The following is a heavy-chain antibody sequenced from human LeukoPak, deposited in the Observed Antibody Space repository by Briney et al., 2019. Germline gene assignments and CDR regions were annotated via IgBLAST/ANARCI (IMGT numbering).Heavy chain of an antibody. J-gene: IGHJ4*02. CDR1: GHPISSGYY. CDR3: ATPDSSGYYYLY. V-gene: IGHV4-38-2*02. Sequence: SETLSLTCTVSGHPISSGYYWGWVRQPPGKGLEWIGSLFYTGSPYYNPSLTSRLTMSIDTSKNQFSLKLSSVTAADTAVYYCATPDSSGYYYLYWGQGTLVTVSS. CDR2: LFYTGSP. D-gene: IGHD3-22*01.